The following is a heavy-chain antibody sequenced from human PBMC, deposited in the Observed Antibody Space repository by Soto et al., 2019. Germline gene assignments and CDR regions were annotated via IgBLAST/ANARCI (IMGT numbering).Heavy chain of an antibody. CDR2: IIPIFGTA. CDR1: GGTFSSYA. D-gene: IGHD5-12*01. Sequence: QVQLVQSGAEVKKPGSSVKVSCKASGGTFSSYAISWVRQAPGQGLEWMGGIIPIFGTANYEQEFQGRVTLTADESTSTAYMELSSLRSEDTAMYYCATAGFSGPYYYYYGRDVWGQGTTVTVSS. V-gene: IGHV1-69*01. J-gene: IGHJ6*02. CDR3: ATAGFSGPYYYYYGRDV.